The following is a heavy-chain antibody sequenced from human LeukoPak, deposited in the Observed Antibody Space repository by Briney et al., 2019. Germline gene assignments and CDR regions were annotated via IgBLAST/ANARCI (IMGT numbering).Heavy chain of an antibody. J-gene: IGHJ5*02. D-gene: IGHD3-22*01. CDR2: IYYSGST. CDR1: GGSINSYY. Sequence: SETLSLTCTVSGGSINSYYWSWIRQPPGKGLEWIGYIYYSGSTNYNPSLKSRVTISVDTSKNQFSLKLSSVTAADTAVYYCARSPSDITMINWFDPWGQGTLVTVSS. CDR3: ARSPSDITMINWFDP. V-gene: IGHV4-59*08.